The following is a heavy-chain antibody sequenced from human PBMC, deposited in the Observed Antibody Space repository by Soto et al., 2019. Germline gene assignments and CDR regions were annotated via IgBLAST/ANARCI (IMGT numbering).Heavy chain of an antibody. Sequence: SETLSLTCTVSGGSISSYYWSWIRRPPGKGLEWIGYIYYSGSTNYNPSLKSRVNISVDTSKNQFSLKLSSVTAAYTAVYYCARQYDFWSGYFDYWGQGTLVTVSS. CDR3: ARQYDFWSGYFDY. D-gene: IGHD3-3*01. CDR2: IYYSGST. J-gene: IGHJ4*02. V-gene: IGHV4-59*08. CDR1: GGSISSYY.